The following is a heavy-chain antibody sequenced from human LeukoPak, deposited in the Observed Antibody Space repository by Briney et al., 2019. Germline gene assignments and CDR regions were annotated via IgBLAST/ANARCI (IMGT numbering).Heavy chain of an antibody. CDR3: ARDPTYSYGYYYYYYGMDV. D-gene: IGHD5-18*01. CDR2: ISYDGSNK. Sequence: GGSLRLSCAVSGFTFSSYAMHWVRQAPGKGLEWVAVISYDGSNKYYADSVKGRFTISRDNTKNTLYLQMNSLRAEDTAVHYCARDPTYSYGYYYYYYGMDVWGQGTPVTVSS. CDR1: GFTFSSYA. V-gene: IGHV3-30*04. J-gene: IGHJ6*02.